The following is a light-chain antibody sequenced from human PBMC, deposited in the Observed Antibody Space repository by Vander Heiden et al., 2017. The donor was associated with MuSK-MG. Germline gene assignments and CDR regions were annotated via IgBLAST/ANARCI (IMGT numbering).Light chain of an antibody. CDR1: QSVSSSY. CDR2: GAS. CDR3: QQYGCSPPLT. V-gene: IGKV3-20*01. J-gene: IGKJ4*01. Sequence: EIVLTQSPGTLSLSPGERATLSCRASQSVSSSYLAWYQQKPGQAPRLLIYGASSGSGTDFTLTISRLEPEDFAVYYCQQYGCSPPLTFGGGTKVEIK.